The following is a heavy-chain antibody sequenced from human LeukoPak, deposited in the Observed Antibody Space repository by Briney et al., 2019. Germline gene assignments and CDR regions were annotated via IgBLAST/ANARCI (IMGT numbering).Heavy chain of an antibody. CDR2: ISSSSSTI. J-gene: IGHJ4*02. Sequence: GGSLRLSCAASGFTFSSYSMNWVRQAPGKGLEWVSFISSSSSTIYYADSVKGRFTISRDNAKNSLYLQMNSLRAEDTAVYYCARNRGGSYSAIDYWGQGTLVTVSS. D-gene: IGHD1-26*01. CDR1: GFTFSSYS. CDR3: ARNRGGSYSAIDY. V-gene: IGHV3-48*04.